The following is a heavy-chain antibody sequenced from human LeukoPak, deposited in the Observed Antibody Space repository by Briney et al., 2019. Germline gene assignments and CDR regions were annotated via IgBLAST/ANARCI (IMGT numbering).Heavy chain of an antibody. D-gene: IGHD3-22*01. J-gene: IGHJ6*02. CDR2: MNPNSGST. CDR3: AREGDYYDSSGYLLSWYGMDV. Sequence: GASVNVSCKASGYTFTSYDINWVRQATGQGLEWMGWMNPNSGSTGYAQKFQGRVTITADESTSTAYMELSSLRSEDTAVYYCAREGDYYDSSGYLLSWYGMDVWGQGTTVTVSS. CDR1: GYTFTSYD. V-gene: IGHV1-8*01.